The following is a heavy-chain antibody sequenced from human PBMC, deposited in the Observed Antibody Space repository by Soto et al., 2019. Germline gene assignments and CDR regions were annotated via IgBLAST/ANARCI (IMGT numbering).Heavy chain of an antibody. D-gene: IGHD6-6*01. Sequence: GESLKISCKGSGYSFTSYWIGWVRQMPGKGLEWMGIIYPGDSDTRYSPSFQGQVTISADKSISTAYLQWSSLKASDTAVYYCARRYSSSPYAFDIWGQGTMVTVSS. CDR2: IYPGDSDT. J-gene: IGHJ3*02. CDR1: GYSFTSYW. V-gene: IGHV5-51*01. CDR3: ARRYSSSPYAFDI.